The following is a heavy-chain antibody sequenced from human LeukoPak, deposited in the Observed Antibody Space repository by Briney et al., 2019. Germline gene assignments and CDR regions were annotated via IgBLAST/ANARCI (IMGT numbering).Heavy chain of an antibody. V-gene: IGHV3-21*01. CDR2: ISSSSSYI. D-gene: IGHD6-13*01. Sequence: NPRGSLRLSCAASGFTFSSYSMNWVRQAPGKGLEWVSSISSSSSYIYYADSVKGRFTISRDNSKNTLYLQMNSLRAEDTAVYYCAKAYSRSFDYWGQGTLVTVSS. CDR1: GFTFSSYS. J-gene: IGHJ4*02. CDR3: AKAYSRSFDY.